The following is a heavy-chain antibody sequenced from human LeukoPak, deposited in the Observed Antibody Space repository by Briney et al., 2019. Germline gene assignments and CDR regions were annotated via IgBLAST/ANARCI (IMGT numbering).Heavy chain of an antibody. CDR3: ARGYSSGWYNGLGAFDI. J-gene: IGHJ3*02. CDR2: INWNGGST. Sequence: GGSLRLSCAASGFTFDDYGMSWVRQAPGKGLEWVSGINWNGGSTGYADSVKGRFTISRDNAKNSLYLQMNSLRAEDTALYYCARGYSSGWYNGLGAFDIWGQGTMVTVSS. CDR1: GFTFDDYG. D-gene: IGHD6-19*01. V-gene: IGHV3-20*04.